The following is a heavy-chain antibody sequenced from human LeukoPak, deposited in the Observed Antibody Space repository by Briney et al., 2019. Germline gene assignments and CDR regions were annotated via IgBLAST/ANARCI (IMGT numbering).Heavy chain of an antibody. CDR1: GGSIDSSSYY. V-gene: IGHV4-39*02. Sequence: SETLSLTCAVSGGSIDSSSYYWGWIRQPPGKGLEWIGSIFRTGSTYYSASLKSRVSISVDTSKNHIALKLTSVTAADTAVYFCARRVGFYGSGSLNYFDPWGQGILVSGS. CDR3: ARRVGFYGSGSLNYFDP. J-gene: IGHJ5*01. D-gene: IGHD3-10*01. CDR2: IFRTGST.